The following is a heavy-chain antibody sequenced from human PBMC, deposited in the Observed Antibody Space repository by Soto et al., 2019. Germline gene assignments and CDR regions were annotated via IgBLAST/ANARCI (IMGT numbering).Heavy chain of an antibody. V-gene: IGHV1-46*01. CDR2: INPSGGST. D-gene: IGHD2-21*02. CDR1: GYTFTSYY. J-gene: IGHJ4*02. Sequence: VSLKVSCKASGYTFTSYYMHWVRQAPGQGLEWMGIINPSGGSTSYAQKFQGRVTMTRDTSTSTVYMELSSLRSEDTAVYYCARDAHIVVVTAIRALGYWGQGTLVTVSS. CDR3: ARDAHIVVVTAIRALGY.